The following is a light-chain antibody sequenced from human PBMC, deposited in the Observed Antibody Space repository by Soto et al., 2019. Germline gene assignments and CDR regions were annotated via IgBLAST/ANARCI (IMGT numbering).Light chain of an antibody. CDR2: GAS. V-gene: IGKV3-15*01. CDR1: QSVRTN. Sequence: ETVMTQSPATLSVSPGERVTLSYRASQSVRTNLAWYQQKLGQAPRLLIYGASTRATGIPARFSGSGSGTEFTLTISSLQSEDFAIFYCQQYDDWPRTFGQGTKL. J-gene: IGKJ2*01. CDR3: QQYDDWPRT.